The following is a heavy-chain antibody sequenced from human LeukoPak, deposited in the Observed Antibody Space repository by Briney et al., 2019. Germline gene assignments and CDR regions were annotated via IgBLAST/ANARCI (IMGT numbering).Heavy chain of an antibody. J-gene: IGHJ6*02. CDR3: ARGLTAIRGIEYSYYGMDV. CDR2: ISFDGGTK. V-gene: IGHV3-30-3*01. CDR1: GFTFSRTS. D-gene: IGHD3-10*01. Sequence: GGSLRLSCAASGFTFSRTSMHWVRQSPGKGLEWVAVISFDGGTKYYADSVKGRLTVSRDNSKKALYLQMSSLRTEDTAVYFCARGLTAIRGIEYSYYGMDVWGQGTTVTVSS.